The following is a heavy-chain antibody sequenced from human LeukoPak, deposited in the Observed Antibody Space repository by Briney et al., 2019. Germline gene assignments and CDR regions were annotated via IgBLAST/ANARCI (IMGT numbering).Heavy chain of an antibody. CDR3: AREVVVSTASGSIYWFDP. CDR1: GYTFTSYG. Sequence: GASVKVSCKASGYTFTSYGISWVRQAPGQGLEWMGGIIPIFGTANYAQKFQGRVTITTDESTSTAYMELSSLRSEDTAVYYCAREVVVSTASGSIYWFDPWGQGTLVTVSS. J-gene: IGHJ5*02. CDR2: IIPIFGTA. D-gene: IGHD3-10*01. V-gene: IGHV1-69*05.